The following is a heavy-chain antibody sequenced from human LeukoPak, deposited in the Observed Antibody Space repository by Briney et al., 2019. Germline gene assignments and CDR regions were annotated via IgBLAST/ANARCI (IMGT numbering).Heavy chain of an antibody. J-gene: IGHJ4*02. Sequence: SETLSLTCAVYGGSFSGYYWSWIRQPPGKGLEWIGEINHSGSTNYNPPLNSRVTISVDTSKKHFSPKVSSLPAADTARCYCAGYRYDSSGYYDVLDCWGEGTLLTLSA. D-gene: IGHD3-22*01. V-gene: IGHV4-34*01. CDR2: INHSGST. CDR3: AGYRYDSSGYYDVLDC. CDR1: GGSFSGYY.